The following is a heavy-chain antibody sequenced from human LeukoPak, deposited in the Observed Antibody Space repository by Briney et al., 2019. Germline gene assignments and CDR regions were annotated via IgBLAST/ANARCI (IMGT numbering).Heavy chain of an antibody. D-gene: IGHD1-26*01. J-gene: IGHJ4*02. V-gene: IGHV3-21*04. CDR3: AKPQIKWELVFLLDY. CDR1: GFTFSSYS. CDR2: ISSSSSYI. Sequence: GGSLRLSCAASGFTFSSYSMNWVRQAPGKGLEWVSSISSSSSYIYYADSVKGRFTISRDDAKNSLYLQMNSLRAEDTAVYYCAKPQIKWELVFLLDYWGQGTLVTVSS.